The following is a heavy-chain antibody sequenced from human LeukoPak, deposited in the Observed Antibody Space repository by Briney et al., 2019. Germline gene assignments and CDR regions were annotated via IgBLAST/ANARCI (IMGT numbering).Heavy chain of an antibody. CDR3: ARSGSSSWLSLLDY. CDR1: GGSISSSSYY. V-gene: IGHV4-39*01. J-gene: IGHJ4*02. D-gene: IGHD6-13*01. CDR2: IYYSGST. Sequence: SETLSLTCTVSGGSISSSSYYWGWIRQPPGKGLEWIGSIYYSGSTYYNPSLKSRVTISVDTSKNQFSLKLSSVTAADTAVYYCARSGSSSWLSLLDYWGQGALVTASS.